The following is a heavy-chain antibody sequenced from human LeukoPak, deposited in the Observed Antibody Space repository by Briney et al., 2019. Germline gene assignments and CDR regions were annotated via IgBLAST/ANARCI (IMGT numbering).Heavy chain of an antibody. Sequence: SETLSLTCAVYGGSFSGYYLSWIRQPPGKGLEWIGEINHSGSTNYNPSLKSRVTISVDTSKNQFSLKLSSVTAADTAVYYCARGYSYGFRGVRAFDIWGQGTMVTVSS. CDR3: ARGYSYGFRGVRAFDI. CDR1: GGSFSGYY. J-gene: IGHJ3*02. D-gene: IGHD5-18*01. V-gene: IGHV4-34*01. CDR2: INHSGST.